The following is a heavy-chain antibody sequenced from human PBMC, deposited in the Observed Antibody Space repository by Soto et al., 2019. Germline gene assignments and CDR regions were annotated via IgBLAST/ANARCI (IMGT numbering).Heavy chain of an antibody. J-gene: IGHJ4*02. CDR2: ISGSGGST. CDR3: ANRGPDIVVGYIDY. CDR1: GFTFSSYA. V-gene: IGHV3-23*01. D-gene: IGHD5-12*01. Sequence: EVQLLEPGGGLVQHGGSLRLSCAASGFTFSSYAMSWVRQAPGKGLEWVSAISGSGGSTYYADSVKCRFTISRDNYKNTLYLQMNSLRAEDTAVYYCANRGPDIVVGYIDYWGQGTLVTVSS.